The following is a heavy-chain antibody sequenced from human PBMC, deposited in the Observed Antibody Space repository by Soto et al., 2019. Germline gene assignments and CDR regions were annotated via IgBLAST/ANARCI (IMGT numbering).Heavy chain of an antibody. CDR3: AREDDGGDRDYYVLDV. CDR2: IHYTGSI. J-gene: IGHJ6*02. V-gene: IGHV4-30-4*08. CDR1: GGSISSEYFH. Sequence: PSETLSLTCAVSGGSISSEYFHWTWIRQSPGKGLEWIGYIHYTGSIMYNPSFKSRLTMAVDTTKNQFSLQLTSVTAADTAVYFCAREDDGGDRDYYVLDVCGQGTSVTVSS. D-gene: IGHD3-16*01.